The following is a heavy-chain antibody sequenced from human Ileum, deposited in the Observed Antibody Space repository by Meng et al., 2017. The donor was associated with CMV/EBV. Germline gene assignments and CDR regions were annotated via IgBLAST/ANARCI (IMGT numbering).Heavy chain of an antibody. D-gene: IGHD7-27*01. CDR1: GFIFGNNW. V-gene: IGHV3-74*01. Sequence: GESLKISCEASGFIFGNNWMHWVRQGPGGELVWVAHISGDGSSLFYADSVRRRFIISRDNAKKTLFLQMTDLRAEDTGLYHCATGAARTHFDSWGQGTLVTVSS. J-gene: IGHJ4*02. CDR2: ISGDGSSL. CDR3: ATGAARTHFDS.